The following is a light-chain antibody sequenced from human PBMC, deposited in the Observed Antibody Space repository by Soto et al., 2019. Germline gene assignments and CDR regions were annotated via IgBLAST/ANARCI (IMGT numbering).Light chain of an antibody. V-gene: IGLV2-23*01. CDR2: AGT. J-gene: IGLJ1*01. CDR1: SSDVGNYNL. CDR3: GSYGGSSTYV. Sequence: QSALTQPASVSGSPGQSITISCTGTSSDVGNYNLVSWYQQHPGKAPKLMIYAGTKRPSGVSNLFSGSNSGNTASLTSSGLQAEDEADYYCGSYGGSSTYVFGTGTKLTVL.